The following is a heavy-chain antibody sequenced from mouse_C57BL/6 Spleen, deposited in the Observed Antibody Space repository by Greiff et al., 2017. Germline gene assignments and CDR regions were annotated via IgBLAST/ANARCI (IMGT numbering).Heavy chain of an antibody. CDR3: DSNCYGRSYSLDY. V-gene: IGHV14-3*01. CDR2: IDPANGNT. D-gene: IGHD1-1*01. CDR1: GFNIKNTY. J-gene: IGHJ2*01. Sequence: VQLQQSVAELVRPGASVKLSCTASGFNIKNTYMHWVKQRPEQGLEWIGRIDPANGNTKYAPKFPGKATITADTSSNTAYLQLSSLTSEDTAIYYCDSNCYGRSYSLDYWGQGTTLTVSS.